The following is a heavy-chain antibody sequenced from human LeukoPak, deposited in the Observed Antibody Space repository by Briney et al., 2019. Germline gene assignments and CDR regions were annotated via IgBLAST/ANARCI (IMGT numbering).Heavy chain of an antibody. Sequence: SEALSLTCTVSGGSFSSGGYYWSWLRQHPGKGLEWIGYIYYSGSTYYNPSLKSRVTISVDTSKNQFSLKLSSVTAADTAVYYCARHPIVGATEWFDPWGQGTLVTVSS. CDR3: ARHPIVGATEWFDP. D-gene: IGHD1-26*01. V-gene: IGHV4-31*03. CDR1: GGSFSSGGYY. J-gene: IGHJ5*02. CDR2: IYYSGST.